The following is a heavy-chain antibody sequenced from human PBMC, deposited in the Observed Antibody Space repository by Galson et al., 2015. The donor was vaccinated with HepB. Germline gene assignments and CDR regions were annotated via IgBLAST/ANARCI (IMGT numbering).Heavy chain of an antibody. D-gene: IGHD2-15*01. CDR1: GYTFTSYG. CDR2: ISAYNGNT. V-gene: IGHV1-18*01. Sequence: SVKVSCKASGYTFTSYGISWVRQAPGQGLEWMGWISAYNGNTNYAQKLQGRVTMTTDTSTSTAYMELRSLRSDDTAVYYCARQYCSGGSCYSNWFDPWGQGTLVTVSS. J-gene: IGHJ5*02. CDR3: ARQYCSGGSCYSNWFDP.